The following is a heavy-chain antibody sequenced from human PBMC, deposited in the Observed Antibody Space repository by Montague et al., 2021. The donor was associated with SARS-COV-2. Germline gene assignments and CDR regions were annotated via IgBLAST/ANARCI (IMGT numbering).Heavy chain of an antibody. V-gene: IGHV4-39*01. CDR1: GGSISSSSYY. D-gene: IGHD3-9*01. CDR2: IYYSGST. J-gene: IGHJ3*02. Sequence: SETLSLTCTVSGGSISSSSYYWGWIRQPPGKGLEWIGSIYYSGSTYYKPSLKSRGTISVDTSKNQFSLKLSSVTAADTAVYYCATYYDILTGYYIDAFDIWGQGTMVTVSS. CDR3: ATYYDILTGYYIDAFDI.